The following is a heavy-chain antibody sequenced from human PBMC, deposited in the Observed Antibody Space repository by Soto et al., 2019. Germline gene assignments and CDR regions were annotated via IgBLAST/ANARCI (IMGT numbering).Heavy chain of an antibody. Sequence: SVKVSCKASGGTFISYAISWVRQAPGQGLEWMGGIIPIFGTANYAQKFQGRVTITADESTSTVYMELRSLRSDDTAVYYCAREGVAPYYYYGMDVWGQGTPVTVSS. CDR2: IIPIFGTA. CDR1: GGTFISYA. V-gene: IGHV1-69*13. D-gene: IGHD5-12*01. J-gene: IGHJ6*02. CDR3: AREGVAPYYYYGMDV.